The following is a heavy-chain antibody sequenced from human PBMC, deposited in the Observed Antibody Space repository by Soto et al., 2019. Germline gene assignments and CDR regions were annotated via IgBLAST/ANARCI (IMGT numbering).Heavy chain of an antibody. CDR1: GGSISSYY. V-gene: IGHV4-59*08. Sequence: PSETLSLTCTVSGGSISSYYWSWIRQPPGKGLEWIGYIYYSGSTNYNPSLKSRVTIPVDTSKNQFSLKLSSVTAADTAVYYCARLAGFWSGYYPNWFDPWGQGTLVTVSS. J-gene: IGHJ5*02. CDR3: ARLAGFWSGYYPNWFDP. CDR2: IYYSGST. D-gene: IGHD3-3*01.